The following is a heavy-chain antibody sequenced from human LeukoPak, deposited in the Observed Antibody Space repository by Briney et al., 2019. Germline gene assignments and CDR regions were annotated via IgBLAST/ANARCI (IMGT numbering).Heavy chain of an antibody. CDR3: ATRRADSSGFDH. Sequence: GGSLRLSCAASGFTFSSYAMSWVRQAPGKGLEWVSAISGSGGNTYYADSVNGRFTISRDNSKNTLYLRMNSQRAEDTAVYYCATRRADSSGFDHWGQGTLVTVSS. CDR1: GFTFSSYA. CDR2: ISGSGGNT. J-gene: IGHJ4*02. V-gene: IGHV3-23*01. D-gene: IGHD3-22*01.